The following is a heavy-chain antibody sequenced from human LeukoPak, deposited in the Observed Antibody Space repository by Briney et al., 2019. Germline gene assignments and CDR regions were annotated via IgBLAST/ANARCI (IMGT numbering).Heavy chain of an antibody. Sequence: PGGSLRLSCAASGFTFSSHGMSWVRQAPGKGLEWVSAISGSGSTIYYADSVKGRFTISRDNAKNSLYLQMNSLRAEDTAVYYCAELGITMIGGVWGKGTTVTISS. D-gene: IGHD3-10*02. CDR3: AELGITMIGGV. V-gene: IGHV3-48*04. CDR2: ISGSGSTI. CDR1: GFTFSSHG. J-gene: IGHJ6*04.